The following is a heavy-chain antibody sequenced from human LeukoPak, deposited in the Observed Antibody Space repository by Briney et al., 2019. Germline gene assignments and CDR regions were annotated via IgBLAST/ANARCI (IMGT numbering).Heavy chain of an antibody. D-gene: IGHD2-21*02. CDR1: GFTLSSYA. Sequence: GGSLRLSCAASGFTLSSYAMHWVRQAPGKGLEWVAVISYDGSNKYYADSVKGRFTISRDNSKNTLYPQMNSLRAEDTAVYYCARLLVVVTHGPEDYYYYGMDVWGQGTTVTVSS. CDR3: ARLLVVVTHGPEDYYYYGMDV. J-gene: IGHJ6*02. V-gene: IGHV3-30-3*01. CDR2: ISYDGSNK.